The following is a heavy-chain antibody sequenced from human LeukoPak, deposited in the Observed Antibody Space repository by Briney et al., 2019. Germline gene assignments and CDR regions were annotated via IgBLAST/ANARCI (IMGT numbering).Heavy chain of an antibody. CDR3: ARVAGINYYGSGSYYLDY. CDR1: GFAFGSEA. J-gene: IGHJ4*02. CDR2: ISPGGGTT. D-gene: IGHD3-10*01. V-gene: IGHV3-23*01. Sequence: PGGSLRLSCAVSGFAFGSEAMSWVRQSPARGLEWVASISPGGGTTYYADSVKGRFTISRDNSKNTLFLQMNSLRAEDTAVYYCARVAGINYYGSGSYYLDYWGQGTLVTVSS.